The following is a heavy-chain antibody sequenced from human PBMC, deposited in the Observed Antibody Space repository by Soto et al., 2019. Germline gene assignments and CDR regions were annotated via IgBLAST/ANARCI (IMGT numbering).Heavy chain of an antibody. CDR1: GXTFRNYA. Sequence: LRLSCTAAGXTFRNYAMSWVRQAPGKGLEWVSAISRSGGTSYYADSVKGRFTISRDNAKNTLYLQMDNLRAEDTAVYYCARGDCSAAGCYIHYYYGMDVWGQGTTVTVS. D-gene: IGHD2-2*02. J-gene: IGHJ6*02. V-gene: IGHV3-23*01. CDR3: ARGDCSAAGCYIHYYYGMDV. CDR2: ISRSGGTS.